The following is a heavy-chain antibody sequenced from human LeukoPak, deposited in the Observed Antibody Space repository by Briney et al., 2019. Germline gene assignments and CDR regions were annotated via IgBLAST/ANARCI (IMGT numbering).Heavy chain of an antibody. CDR1: GFTFSSHG. V-gene: IGHV3-23*01. CDR3: ATGIVIYDSSGYYFY. CDR2: ISIGGDTT. J-gene: IGHJ4*02. D-gene: IGHD3-22*01. Sequence: GGSLRLSCAASGFTFSSHGMCWVRQAPGRGLEWVSSISIGGDTTYSDSVKGRFTISRDNSKNTLYLQLDSLRAEDTAVYYCATGIVIYDSSGYYFYWGQGTLVTVSS.